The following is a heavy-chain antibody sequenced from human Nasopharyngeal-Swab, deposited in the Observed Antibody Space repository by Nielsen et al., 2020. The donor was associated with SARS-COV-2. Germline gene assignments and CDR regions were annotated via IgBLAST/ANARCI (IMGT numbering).Heavy chain of an antibody. V-gene: IGHV4-59*08. CDR2: IYYSGST. CDR1: GGSISSYY. Sequence: SETLSLTCTVSGGSISSYYWSWIRQPPGKGLEWIGYIYYSGSTNYNPSLKSRVTISVDTSKNPFSLKLSSVTAADTAVYYCARLEYYFDYWGQGTLVTVSS. J-gene: IGHJ4*02. CDR3: ARLEYYFDY.